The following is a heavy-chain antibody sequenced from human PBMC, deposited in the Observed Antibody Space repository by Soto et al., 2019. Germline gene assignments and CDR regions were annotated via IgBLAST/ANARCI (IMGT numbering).Heavy chain of an antibody. V-gene: IGHV6-1*01. J-gene: IGHJ3*02. Sequence: SQTLSLTCAISGDSVSSNSAAWNWIRRSPSRGLEWLGRTYYRSKWYNDYAVSVKSRITINPDTSKNQFSLQLNSVTPEDTAVYYCARDHEGMHSSSWYWDAFDIWGQGTMVTVS. CDR3: ARDHEGMHSSSWYWDAFDI. CDR2: TYYRSKWYN. D-gene: IGHD6-13*01. CDR1: GDSVSSNSAA.